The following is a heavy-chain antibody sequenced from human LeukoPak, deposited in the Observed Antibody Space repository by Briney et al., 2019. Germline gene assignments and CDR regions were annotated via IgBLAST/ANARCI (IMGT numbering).Heavy chain of an antibody. J-gene: IGHJ4*02. CDR2: INHSGST. Sequence: SEALSLTCAVYGGSFSGYYWSWIRQPPGKGLEWIGEINHSGSTNYNPSLKSRVTISVDTSKNQVSLKLSSVTAADTAVYYCAGGGAAAAILDYWGQGTLVTVSS. CDR1: GGSFSGYY. V-gene: IGHV4-34*01. CDR3: AGGGAAAAILDY. D-gene: IGHD6-13*01.